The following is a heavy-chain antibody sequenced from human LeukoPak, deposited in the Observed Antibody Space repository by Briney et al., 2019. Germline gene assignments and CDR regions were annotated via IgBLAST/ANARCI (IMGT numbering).Heavy chain of an antibody. Sequence: SETLSLTCTVSGDSISSRSYYWGWIRQPPGKGLEWIGGIFDSGSTYYNPSLEGRVTISADTSNSQFSLKLSSVTAPDTAVYYCARQSTDGGNPIDFWGQGTLVTVSS. J-gene: IGHJ4*02. D-gene: IGHD4-23*01. CDR2: IFDSGST. CDR1: GDSISSRSYY. CDR3: ARQSTDGGNPIDF. V-gene: IGHV4-39*01.